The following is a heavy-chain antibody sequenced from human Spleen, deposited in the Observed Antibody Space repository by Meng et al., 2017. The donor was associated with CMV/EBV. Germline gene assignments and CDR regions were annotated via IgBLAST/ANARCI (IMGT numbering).Heavy chain of an antibody. CDR3: ARSEGGYCSSTSCSNWFDP. D-gene: IGHD2-2*01. J-gene: IGHJ5*02. Sequence: SGDYHGSWIRRPPGKGLEWIGYIYYSGSAYYNPSLRSRVTISEDTSKNQFSLKLSSVTAADTAVYYCARSEGGYCSSTSCSNWFDPWGQGNLVTVSS. CDR1: SGDYH. CDR2: IYYSGSA. V-gene: IGHV4-30-4*08.